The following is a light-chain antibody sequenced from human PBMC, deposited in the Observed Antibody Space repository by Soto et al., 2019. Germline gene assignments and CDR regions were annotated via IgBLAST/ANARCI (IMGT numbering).Light chain of an antibody. CDR3: SSYAGSNNQV. V-gene: IGLV2-8*01. CDR2: EVS. CDR1: SNDVGGYNY. J-gene: IGLJ1*01. Sequence: QYALTQPPSASGSPGQSVTISCTGTSNDVGGYNYVSWYQQHPGRAPKLMIYEVSKRPSGVPDRFSGSKSGNTASLTVSGLQTEDEADYYCSSYAGSNNQVFGTGTKLTVL.